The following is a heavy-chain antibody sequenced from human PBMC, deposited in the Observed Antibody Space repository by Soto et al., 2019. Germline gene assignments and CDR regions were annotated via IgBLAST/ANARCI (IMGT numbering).Heavy chain of an antibody. D-gene: IGHD6-13*01. J-gene: IGHJ5*02. V-gene: IGHV5-51*01. CDR3: ARHNRYSSTWFEGWFDP. CDR1: GYSFTNYW. Sequence: PGESLKISCQGSGYSFTNYWVGWVRQIPGRGLEWMGIIHPGDSDTRYSPFFQGQVTISADKSISTAYLQWSSLKASDTAMYYCARHNRYSSTWFEGWFDPWGQGTLVTVSS. CDR2: IHPGDSDT.